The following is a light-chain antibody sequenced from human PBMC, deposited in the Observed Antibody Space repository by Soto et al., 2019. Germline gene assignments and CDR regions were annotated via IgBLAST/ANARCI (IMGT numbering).Light chain of an antibody. Sequence: DVVMTQSPLSLPVTLGQPASISCTSSQSLIHSDGSTYLSWFQQRPGQSPRRLIYEVSDRDSGVPDRFSGSGSGPDLTLKISRVEAEDVGVYYCMQGTHWPWTFGQGTEVEIK. CDR3: MQGTHWPWT. V-gene: IGKV2-30*02. CDR1: QSLIHSDGSTY. J-gene: IGKJ1*01. CDR2: EVS.